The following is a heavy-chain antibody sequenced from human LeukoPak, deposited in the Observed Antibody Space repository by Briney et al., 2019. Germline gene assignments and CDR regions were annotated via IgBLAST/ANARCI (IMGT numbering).Heavy chain of an antibody. CDR3: AKAGVAAAGWGFDY. V-gene: IGHV3-30*18. D-gene: IGHD6-13*01. CDR2: ISYDGSNK. J-gene: IGHJ4*02. CDR1: GFIFSSYG. Sequence: GGSLRLSCAASGFIFSSYGMHWVRQAPGKGLEWVAVISYDGSNKYYADSVKDRFTISRDNSKNTLYLQMNSLRAEDTAVYYCAKAGVAAAGWGFDYWGQGTLVTASS.